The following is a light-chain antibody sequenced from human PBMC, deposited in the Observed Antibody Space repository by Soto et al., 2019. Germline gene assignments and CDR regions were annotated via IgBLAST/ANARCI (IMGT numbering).Light chain of an antibody. CDR1: QSVINNY. J-gene: IGKJ1*01. CDR3: LQDACSNT. Sequence: EIMLAQSPGTLSLSPGGRATLACRSSQSVINNYLAWYQQHPCEATRLLICGASNAATGVPDMFSSSASGDVSPTTISMQQEEDSAVYYRLQDACSNTFGQGTKVDI. V-gene: IGKV3-20*01. CDR2: GAS.